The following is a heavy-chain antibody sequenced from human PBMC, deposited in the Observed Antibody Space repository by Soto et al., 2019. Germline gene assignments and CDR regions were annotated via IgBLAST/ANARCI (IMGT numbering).Heavy chain of an antibody. Sequence: VGALRLSCAAAGFTFRNYAMSWVRQAPGKGLEWVSAISRSGGTSYYADSVKGRFTISRDNAKNTLYLQMDNLRAEDTAVYYCARGDCSASRCYILYYYGMDVWGHGTT. CDR2: ISRSGGTS. CDR1: GFTFRNYA. V-gene: IGHV3-23*01. J-gene: IGHJ6*02. D-gene: IGHD2-2*02. CDR3: ARGDCSASRCYILYYYGMDV.